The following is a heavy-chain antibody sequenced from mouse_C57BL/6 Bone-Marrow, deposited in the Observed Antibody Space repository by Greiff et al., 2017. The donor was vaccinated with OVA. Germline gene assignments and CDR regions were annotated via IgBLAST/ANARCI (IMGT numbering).Heavy chain of an antibody. CDR1: GYTFTDHY. CDR2: IYPGSGNT. J-gene: IGHJ2*01. D-gene: IGHD3-3*01. CDR3: ARAVCYFFEY. Sequence: QVQLQQSGAEVVRPGASVKLSCKASGYTFTDHYINWVKQRPGQGLEWIARIYPGSGNTYYNEKFKGKATLTVETSSNTAYMQLSSLTSEDSAVYFCARAVCYFFEYWGQGTTLTVSS. V-gene: IGHV1-76*01.